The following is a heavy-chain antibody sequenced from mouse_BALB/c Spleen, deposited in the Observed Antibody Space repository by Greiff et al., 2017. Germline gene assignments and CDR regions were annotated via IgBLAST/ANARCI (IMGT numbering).Heavy chain of an antibody. D-gene: IGHD1-1*01. CDR2: ISSGGSYT. CDR1: GFTFSSYA. V-gene: IGHV5-9-3*01. Sequence: EVKLMESGGGLVKPGGSLKLSCAASGFTFSSYAMSWVRQTPEKRLEWVATISSGGSYTYYPDSVKGRFTISRDNAKNTLYLQMSSLRSEDTAMYYCARHDGSSFPFAYWGQGTLVTVSA. J-gene: IGHJ3*01. CDR3: ARHDGSSFPFAY.